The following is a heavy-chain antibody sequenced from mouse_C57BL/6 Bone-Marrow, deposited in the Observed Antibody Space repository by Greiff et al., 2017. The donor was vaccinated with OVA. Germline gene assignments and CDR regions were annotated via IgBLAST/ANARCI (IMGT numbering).Heavy chain of an antibody. Sequence: EVHLVESGGDLVKPGGSLKLSCAASGFTFSSYGMSWVRQTPDKRLEWVATISSGGSYTYYPDSVKGRFTISRDNANNTLYLQLSSLKSADTAMYYCARHPFYYGSSYWYFDVWGRGTTVTVSS. V-gene: IGHV5-6*01. CDR3: ARHPFYYGSSYWYFDV. D-gene: IGHD1-1*01. J-gene: IGHJ1*01. CDR1: GFTFSSYG. CDR2: ISSGGSYT.